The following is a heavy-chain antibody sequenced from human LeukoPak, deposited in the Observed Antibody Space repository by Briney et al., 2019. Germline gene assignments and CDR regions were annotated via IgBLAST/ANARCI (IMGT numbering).Heavy chain of an antibody. CDR3: ARDPDYGDPE. V-gene: IGHV3-11*01. CDR2: ITSSGSIT. J-gene: IGHJ4*02. Sequence: PGGSLRLSCTASGFTFSDHYMSWLRLSPGKGLERLSYITSSGSITDYADSVKGRFTISRDNAKNTMFLQMNSLRPEDTAVYYCARDPDYGDPEWGQGTLVTVSS. D-gene: IGHD4-17*01. CDR1: GFTFSDHY.